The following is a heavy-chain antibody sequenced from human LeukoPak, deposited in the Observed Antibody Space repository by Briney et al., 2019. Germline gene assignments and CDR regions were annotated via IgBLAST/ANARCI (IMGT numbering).Heavy chain of an antibody. CDR1: KFTFSSFE. J-gene: IGHJ4*02. Sequence: PGGSLRLSCAASKFTFSSFEMNWVRQAPGKGLEWVSYISSSGSTVYYADSVKGRFTISRDNAKNSLYLQMNSLRAEDTAFYYRVRSLLWFGELYWGQGTLVTVSS. V-gene: IGHV3-48*03. CDR3: VRSLLWFGELY. D-gene: IGHD3-10*01. CDR2: ISSSGSTV.